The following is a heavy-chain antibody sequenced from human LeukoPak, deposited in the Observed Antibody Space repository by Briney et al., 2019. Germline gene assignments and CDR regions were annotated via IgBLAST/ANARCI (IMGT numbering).Heavy chain of an antibody. CDR2: IRSKANSYAT. V-gene: IGHV3-73*01. CDR1: GFTFSGSA. Sequence: PGGSLRLSCAASGFTFSGSAMHWVRQASGKGLEWVGRIRSKANSYATAYAASVKGRFTISRDDSKNTAYLQMNSLKTEDTAVYYCTRHPNSGSYLSGFNYWGQGTLVTVSS. D-gene: IGHD1-26*01. J-gene: IGHJ4*02. CDR3: TRHPNSGSYLSGFNY.